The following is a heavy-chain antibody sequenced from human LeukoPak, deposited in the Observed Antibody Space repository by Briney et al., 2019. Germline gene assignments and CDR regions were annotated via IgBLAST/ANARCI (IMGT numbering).Heavy chain of an antibody. CDR1: GYSFTSYW. CDR2: IYPGDSDT. Sequence: GESLKISCKGSGYSFTSYWIGWVRQIPGKGLERMGIIYPGDSDTRYSPSFQGQVTISADKSISTAYLQWSSLKASDTAMYYCARGLVVTAHVSGFDPWGQGTLVTVSS. V-gene: IGHV5-51*01. J-gene: IGHJ5*02. D-gene: IGHD2-21*02. CDR3: ARGLVVTAHVSGFDP.